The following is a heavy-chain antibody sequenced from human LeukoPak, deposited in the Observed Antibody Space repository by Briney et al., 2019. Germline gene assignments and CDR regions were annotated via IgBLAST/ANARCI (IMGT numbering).Heavy chain of an antibody. Sequence: PGGSLRLSCAASGFTVSRNYMSWVRQAPGKGLEWVSVSYSGGDTYYPDSVKGRFTVSRDNPKNTVYLQMNSLRAEDTAVYFCVRSPVSDRNDWSFADWGQGTLVTVSS. CDR2: SYSGGDT. J-gene: IGHJ4*02. V-gene: IGHV3-53*01. D-gene: IGHD1-1*01. CDR1: GFTVSRNY. CDR3: VRSPVSDRNDWSFAD.